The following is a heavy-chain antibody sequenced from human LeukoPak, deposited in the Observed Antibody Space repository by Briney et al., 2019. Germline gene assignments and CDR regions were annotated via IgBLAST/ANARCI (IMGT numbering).Heavy chain of an antibody. CDR3: ARDTPLLFGESNWFDP. V-gene: IGHV1-18*04. CDR2: ISAYNGNT. CDR1: GYTFTSYG. Sequence: ASVKVSCKASGYTFTSYGISWVRQAPGRGLEWMGWISAYNGNTNYAQKLQGRVTMTTDTSTSTAYMELRSLRSDDTAVYYCARDTPLLFGESNWFDPWGQGTLVTVSS. D-gene: IGHD3-10*01. J-gene: IGHJ5*02.